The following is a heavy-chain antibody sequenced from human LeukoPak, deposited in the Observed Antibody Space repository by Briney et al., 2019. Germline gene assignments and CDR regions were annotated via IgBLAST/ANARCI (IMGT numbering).Heavy chain of an antibody. Sequence: GASVKVSCKASGYSFTSYFIHWVRQAPGQGLEWMGIINPNGGSTGYAQKFQGRVSMSRDTSTSTVYMGLSSLRSEDTAVHYCVREGGGDRGRAFDMWGQGTMVTVSS. CDR1: GYSFTSYF. CDR3: VREGGGDRGRAFDM. V-gene: IGHV1-46*01. CDR2: INPNGGST. J-gene: IGHJ3*02. D-gene: IGHD2-21*02.